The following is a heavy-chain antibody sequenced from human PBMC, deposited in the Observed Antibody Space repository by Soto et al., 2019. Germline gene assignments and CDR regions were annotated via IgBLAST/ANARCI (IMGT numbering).Heavy chain of an antibody. CDR1: GDSISTFY. CDR3: ARGRTVRNYADDSSDYFYFFDY. Sequence: SETLSLTCTVSGDSISTFYWGWMRQSPGKELEWIGYVYYTGSTNYNPSLKSRVTISVDRSKNQFSLKLTSADAADTAVYYCARGRTVRNYADDSSDYFYFFDYWGQGTQVTVSS. D-gene: IGHD3-22*01. V-gene: IGHV4-59*01. CDR2: VYYTGST. J-gene: IGHJ4*02.